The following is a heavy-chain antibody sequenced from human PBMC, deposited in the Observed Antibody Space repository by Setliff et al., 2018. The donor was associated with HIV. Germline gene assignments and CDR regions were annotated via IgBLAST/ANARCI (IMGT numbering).Heavy chain of an antibody. Sequence: GASVKVSCKASGYTFASYAIHWVRQAPGQRLEWMGWINADNGNTEYSQRFQGRVTITADESSSTAYMELSSLRYGDTAVYYCARVTTVVTDPLYYHYMDVWGKGTTVTAP. CDR3: ARVTTVVTDPLYYHYMDV. D-gene: IGHD2-15*01. CDR2: INADNGNT. V-gene: IGHV1-3*01. CDR1: GYTFASYA. J-gene: IGHJ6*03.